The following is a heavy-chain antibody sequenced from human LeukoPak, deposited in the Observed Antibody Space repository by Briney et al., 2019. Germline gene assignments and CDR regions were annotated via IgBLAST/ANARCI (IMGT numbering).Heavy chain of an antibody. V-gene: IGHV3-53*01. Sequence: GGSLRLSCAASGFTVSSNYMSWVRQAPGKGLEWVSVIYSGGSTYYADSVKGRFTIPRDNSKNTLYLQMNSLRAEDTAVYYCARVTYYYDSSGYHGLYYFDYWGQGTLVTVSS. J-gene: IGHJ4*02. CDR1: GFTVSSNY. CDR2: IYSGGST. D-gene: IGHD3-22*01. CDR3: ARVTYYYDSSGYHGLYYFDY.